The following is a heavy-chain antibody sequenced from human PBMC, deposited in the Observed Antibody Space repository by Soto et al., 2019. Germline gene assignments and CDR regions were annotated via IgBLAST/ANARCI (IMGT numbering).Heavy chain of an antibody. J-gene: IGHJ3*02. V-gene: IGHV4-59*01. CDR2: IYYSGST. Sequence: PAETLSLTCTVSGGSIGSYYWSWVGQPPGKGLEWIGYIYYSGSTNYNPSLKSRVTISVDTSKNQFSLKLRSVTAADTAGDYCARRSGSAFDSWGKGKIVSV. CDR1: GGSIGSYY. CDR3: ARRSGSAFDS. D-gene: IGHD1-1*01.